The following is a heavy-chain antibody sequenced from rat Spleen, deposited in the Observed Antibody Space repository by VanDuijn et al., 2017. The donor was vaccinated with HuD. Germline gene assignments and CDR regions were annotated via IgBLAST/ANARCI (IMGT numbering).Heavy chain of an antibody. CDR3: TTDLTAPIY. V-gene: IGHV5-20*01. CDR1: GFTFSDYY. D-gene: IGHD3-1*01. CDR2: ISSGGGGT. Sequence: EVQLVESGGGLVQPGRSLKLSCAASGFTFSDYYMAWVRQAPTKGLEWVATISSGGGGTYYPDSVQGRFTISRDNTKSSLYLQMDSLRSEDTATNYCTTDLTAPIYWGQGVMVTVSS. J-gene: IGHJ2*01.